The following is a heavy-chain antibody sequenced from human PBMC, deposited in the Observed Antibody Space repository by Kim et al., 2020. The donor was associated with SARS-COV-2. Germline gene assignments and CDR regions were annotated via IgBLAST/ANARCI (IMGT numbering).Heavy chain of an antibody. Sequence: ASVKVSCKVSGYTLTELSMHWVRQAPGQGLEWMGGFDPEDGETIYAQKFQGRVTMTDDTSTDTAYMELSSLRSEDTAVYYCATHPDYGADRGGWFDSWGQGTLFTVSS. V-gene: IGHV1-24*01. D-gene: IGHD4-17*01. J-gene: IGHJ5*01. CDR2: FDPEDGET. CDR1: GYTLTELS. CDR3: ATHPDYGADRGGWFDS.